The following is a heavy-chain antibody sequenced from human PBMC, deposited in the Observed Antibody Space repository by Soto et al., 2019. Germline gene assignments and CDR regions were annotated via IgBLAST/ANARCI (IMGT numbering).Heavy chain of an antibody. V-gene: IGHV1-69*01. J-gene: IGHJ4*02. CDR2: IIPIFGAA. D-gene: IGHD6-19*01. Sequence: QVQLVQSGAEVKKPGSSVKVSCKASGGTFSSYAISWVRQAPGQGLEWMGGIIPIFGAANYAQKFQGRVTITADESTSTAYMELSSLRSEDTAVYYCARDHYAAVAGTGVLDYWGQGTLVTVSS. CDR3: ARDHYAAVAGTGVLDY. CDR1: GGTFSSYA.